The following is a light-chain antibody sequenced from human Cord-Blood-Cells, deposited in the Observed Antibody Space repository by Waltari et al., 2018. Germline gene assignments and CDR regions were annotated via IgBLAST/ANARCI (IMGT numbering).Light chain of an antibody. Sequence: EIVLTQSPGTLSLSPGERATLSCRASQSVSSSYLAWYHQTPGQAPRLLIYGASSRATGIPDRFSGSGSGTDFTLTISRLEPEDFAVYYCQQYGISPWTFGQGTKVEIK. J-gene: IGKJ1*01. CDR2: GAS. CDR3: QQYGISPWT. CDR1: QSVSSSY. V-gene: IGKV3-20*01.